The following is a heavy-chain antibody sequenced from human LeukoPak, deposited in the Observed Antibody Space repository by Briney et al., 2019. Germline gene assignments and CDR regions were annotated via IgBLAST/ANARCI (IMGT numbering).Heavy chain of an antibody. CDR3: ARGLGRWSRIGYYYYYMDV. CDR2: MNPNSGNT. V-gene: IGHV1-8*03. J-gene: IGHJ6*03. D-gene: IGHD3-16*01. CDR1: GYTFTSYD. Sequence: GASVKVSCKASGYTFTSYDINWVRQATGQGHEWMGWMNPNSGNTGYAQKFQGRVTITRNTSISTAYMELSSLRSEDTAVYYCARGLGRWSRIGYYYYYMDVWGKGTTVTVSS.